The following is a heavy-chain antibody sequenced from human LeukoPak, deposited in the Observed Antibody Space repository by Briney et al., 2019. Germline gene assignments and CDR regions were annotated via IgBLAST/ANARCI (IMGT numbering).Heavy chain of an antibody. Sequence: PGGSLRLSCAASGFTFSSYSMNWVRQAPGKGLEWVSSISSSSYIYYADSVKGRFTISRDNAKNSLYLQMNSLRAEDTAVYYCARVAGSSSREYYFDYWGQGNLVTVSS. V-gene: IGHV3-21*01. CDR3: ARVAGSSSREYYFDY. D-gene: IGHD6-6*01. CDR1: GFTFSSYS. CDR2: ISSSSYI. J-gene: IGHJ4*02.